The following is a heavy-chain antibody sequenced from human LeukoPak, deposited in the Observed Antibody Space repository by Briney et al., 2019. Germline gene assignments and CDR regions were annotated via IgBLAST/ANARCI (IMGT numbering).Heavy chain of an antibody. V-gene: IGHV4-59*01. CDR1: GGSISSYY. D-gene: IGHD5-24*01. CDR2: IYYSGST. Sequence: PSETLSLTCTVSGGSISSYYWSWIRQPPGKGLEWIGYIYYSGSTNYNPSLKSRVTISVDTSKNQFSLKLSSVTAADTAVYYCARGRRDGYNSFYYWGQGTLVTVSS. CDR3: ARGRRDGYNSFYY. J-gene: IGHJ4*02.